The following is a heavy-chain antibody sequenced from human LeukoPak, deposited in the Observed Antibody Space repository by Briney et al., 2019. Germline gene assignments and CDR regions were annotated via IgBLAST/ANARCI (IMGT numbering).Heavy chain of an antibody. Sequence: SETLSLTCTVSGGSISSYYWSWIRQPPGKGLEWIGYIYYSGSTNYNPSLKSRVTISVDTSKNQFSLKLSSVTAADTAVYYCSRHAKTYYGSGSYSTNFDYWGPGTLVTVSS. V-gene: IGHV4-59*08. CDR2: IYYSGST. J-gene: IGHJ4*02. CDR3: SRHAKTYYGSGSYSTNFDY. CDR1: GGSISSYY. D-gene: IGHD3-10*01.